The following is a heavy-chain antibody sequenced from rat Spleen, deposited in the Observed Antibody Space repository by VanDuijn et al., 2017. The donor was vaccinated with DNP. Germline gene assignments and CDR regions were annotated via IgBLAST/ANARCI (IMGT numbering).Heavy chain of an antibody. Sequence: QVQLKESGPGLVQPSQTLSLTCTVAGFSLTSYNVHWVRQPSGKGLEWMGVMWTGGSTEYNSALKSRLSITRDTSNSQVFLKMNSLQTEDTAMYFCARSTPGTGAMDAWGQGTSVTVSS. CDR2: MWTGGST. J-gene: IGHJ4*01. D-gene: IGHD1-5*01. V-gene: IGHV2-30*01. CDR3: ARSTPGTGAMDA. CDR1: GFSLTSYN.